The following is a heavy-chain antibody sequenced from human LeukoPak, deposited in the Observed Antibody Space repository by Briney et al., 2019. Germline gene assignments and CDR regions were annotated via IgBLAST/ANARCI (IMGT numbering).Heavy chain of an antibody. CDR1: GASISSSDSY. J-gene: IGHJ6*02. CDR3: ARHVQDLGIKV. Sequence: ASETLSLTCTVSGASISSSDSYGSWIRQPPGKGLEWIGSIYRRGSTSYNPSLKSRVTVSEDMSKNHFSLRLSSVTAADTAVYYCARHVQDLGIKVWGQGTTVTVSS. CDR2: IYRRGST. V-gene: IGHV4-39*01.